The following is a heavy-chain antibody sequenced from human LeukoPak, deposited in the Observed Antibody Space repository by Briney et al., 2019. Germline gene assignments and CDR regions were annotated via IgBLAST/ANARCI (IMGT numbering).Heavy chain of an antibody. CDR1: GYTFTGYY. CDR3: ARASIVGAPALQH. Sequence: GASVKVSCKASGYTFTGYYMHWVRQAPGQGLEWMGWINPNSGGTNYAQKFQGWVTMTRDTSISTAYMELSRLRSDDTAVYYCARASIVGAPALQHWGQGTLVTVSS. V-gene: IGHV1-2*04. CDR2: INPNSGGT. D-gene: IGHD1-26*01. J-gene: IGHJ1*01.